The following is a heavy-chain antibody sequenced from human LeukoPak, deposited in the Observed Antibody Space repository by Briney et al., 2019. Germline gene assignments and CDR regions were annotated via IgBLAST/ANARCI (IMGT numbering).Heavy chain of an antibody. CDR3: ARGSRQIDY. CDR2: IYFTGST. J-gene: IGHJ4*02. CDR1: GGSISTHY. Sequence: SETLSLTCTVSGGSISTHYWTWIRQPPGKGLEWIGYIYFTGSTNYNPSLKSRVTISVDASKNQFSLKLSSATDADTAMYYCARGSRQIDYWGQGTLVTVSS. V-gene: IGHV4-59*11.